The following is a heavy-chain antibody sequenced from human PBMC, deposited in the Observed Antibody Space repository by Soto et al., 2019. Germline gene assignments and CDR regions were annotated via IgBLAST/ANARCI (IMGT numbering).Heavy chain of an antibody. D-gene: IGHD6-13*01. V-gene: IGHV3-30*03. CDR2: ISYDGSNK. CDR1: GFTFSSYG. Sequence: TWLPLRLSCAASGFTFSSYGRHWVRQAPGKGLEWVAVISYDGSNKYYADSVKGRFTISRDNSKNTLYLQMNSLRAEDTAVYYFARGLGQLVPDPCFDYWGQRPLVTVCS. CDR3: ARGLGQLVPDPCFDY. J-gene: IGHJ4*02.